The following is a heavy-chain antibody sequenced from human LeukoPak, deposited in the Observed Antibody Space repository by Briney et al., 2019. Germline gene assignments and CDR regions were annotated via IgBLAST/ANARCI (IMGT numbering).Heavy chain of an antibody. CDR1: GFTFSSYG. CDR3: ARGRGSTAGLFDY. Sequence: GGSLRLSCAASGFTFSSYGMHWVRQAPGKGLEWVAVIWYDGSNKYYADSVKGRFTISRDNSKNTLYLQMSSLRAEDTAVYYCARGRGSTAGLFDYWGQGTLVTVSS. D-gene: IGHD5-12*01. J-gene: IGHJ4*02. V-gene: IGHV3-33*01. CDR2: IWYDGSNK.